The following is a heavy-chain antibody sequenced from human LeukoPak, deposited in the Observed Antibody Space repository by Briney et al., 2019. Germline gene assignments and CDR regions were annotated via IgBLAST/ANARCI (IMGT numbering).Heavy chain of an antibody. D-gene: IGHD1-26*01. J-gene: IGHJ4*02. CDR2: INPNSGGT. CDR1: GYTFTGYY. V-gene: IGHV1-2*02. CDR3: ARDSGVGATLFDY. Sequence: ASVKVSCKASGYTFTGYYMHWVRQAPGQGLEWMGWINPNSGGTNYAQKFQGRVTMTRDTSISTAYMELSRLRPDDTAVYYCARDSGVGATLFDYWGQGTLVTVSS.